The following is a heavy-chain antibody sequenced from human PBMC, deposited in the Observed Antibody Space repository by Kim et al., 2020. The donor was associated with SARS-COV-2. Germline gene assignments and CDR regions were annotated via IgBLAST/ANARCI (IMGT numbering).Heavy chain of an antibody. D-gene: IGHD1-26*01. CDR3: ARTDSGSYYSPFDY. V-gene: IGHV3-30*01. J-gene: IGHJ4*02. Sequence: ADSVQGRITSSRDNSKNTLYLQMNSLRAEDTAVYYCARTDSGSYYSPFDYWGQGTLVTVSS.